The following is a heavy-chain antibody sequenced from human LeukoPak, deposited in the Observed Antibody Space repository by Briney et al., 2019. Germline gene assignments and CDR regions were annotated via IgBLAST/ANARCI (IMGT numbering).Heavy chain of an antibody. J-gene: IGHJ3*01. D-gene: IGHD5-24*01. CDR2: IYYSGST. V-gene: IGHV4-59*01. CDR1: GGSISSYY. CDR3: ARGLAGYSGGDDAFDL. Sequence: SETLYLTCTVSGGSISSYYWSWFRQPPGKGLEWIGYIYYSGSTNYNPSLKSRVTILVDTSKNQFSLNLNSVTAADTAVYYCARGLAGYSGGDDAFDLWGQGTMVTASS.